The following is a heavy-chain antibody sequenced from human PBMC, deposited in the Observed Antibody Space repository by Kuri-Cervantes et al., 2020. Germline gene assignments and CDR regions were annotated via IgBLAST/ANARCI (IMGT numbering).Heavy chain of an antibody. D-gene: IGHD1-26*01. J-gene: IGHJ4*02. V-gene: IGHV3-33*06. CDR2: IWYDGSNK. CDR3: AKGSSGSYWTVDS. CDR1: GFTFSSYG. Sequence: GGSLRLSCAASGFTFSSYGMHWVRQAPGKGLEWVAVIWYDGSNKYYADSVKGRFTISRDNSKGTFYLQMNNLRGEDTAVYYCAKGSSGSYWTVDSWGQGTLVTVSS.